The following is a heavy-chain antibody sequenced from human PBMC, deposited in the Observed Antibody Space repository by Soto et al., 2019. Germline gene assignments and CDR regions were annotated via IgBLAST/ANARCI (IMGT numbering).Heavy chain of an antibody. CDR3: ARGPPFY. J-gene: IGHJ4*02. V-gene: IGHV4-30-2*01. CDR1: GGSISSGGYS. Sequence: PSETLSLTCAVSGGSISSGGYSWSWIRQPPGKGLEWIGYIYHSGSTYYNPSLKSRVTISVDRSKNQFSLKLSSVTAADTAVYYRARGPPFYRGQGTLVTVSS. CDR2: IYHSGST.